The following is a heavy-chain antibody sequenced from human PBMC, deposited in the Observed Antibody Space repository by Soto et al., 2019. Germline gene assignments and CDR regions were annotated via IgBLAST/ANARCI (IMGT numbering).Heavy chain of an antibody. Sequence: GEALKIACAASGFTFSDDSMQWVRQAPGKGLEWISYISTSSTATYYADSVKGRFTVSRDNGNKLLFLQMNSLTDEDTAVYYCARESLQFYDSGGLPASCGNGTLVTLSS. CDR1: GFTFSDDS. CDR2: ISTSSTAT. CDR3: ARESLQFYDSGGLPAS. V-gene: IGHV3-48*02. J-gene: IGHJ1*01. D-gene: IGHD3-22*01.